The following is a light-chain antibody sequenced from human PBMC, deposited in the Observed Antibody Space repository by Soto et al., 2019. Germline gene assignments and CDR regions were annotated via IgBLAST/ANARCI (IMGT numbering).Light chain of an antibody. CDR3: SSYTTSNTLV. CDR1: SSDVGGYNY. Sequence: QSALTQPASVSGSPGQSITIPCTGTSSDVGGYNYVSWYQHHPGKAPKLMIYEVSNRPSGISSRFSGSKSGNTASLTISGLQAEDEADYYCSSYTTSNTLVFGTGTKVTVL. V-gene: IGLV2-14*01. J-gene: IGLJ1*01. CDR2: EVS.